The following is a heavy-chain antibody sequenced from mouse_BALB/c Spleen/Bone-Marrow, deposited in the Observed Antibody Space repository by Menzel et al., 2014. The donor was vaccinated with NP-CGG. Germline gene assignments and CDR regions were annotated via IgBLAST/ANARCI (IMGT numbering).Heavy chain of an antibody. D-gene: IGHD1-1*01. J-gene: IGHJ2*01. Sequence: EVKVVESGGGLVKPGGSLKLSCAASGFTFSSYAMSWVRQTPEKRLEWVATISSSGSYTYYPDSVKGRFTISRDNAKNTLYLQMSSLRSEDTAMYYCARFITSLVYFDYWGQGTTLTVSS. V-gene: IGHV5-9-1*01. CDR3: ARFITSLVYFDY. CDR1: GFTFSSYA. CDR2: ISSSGSYT.